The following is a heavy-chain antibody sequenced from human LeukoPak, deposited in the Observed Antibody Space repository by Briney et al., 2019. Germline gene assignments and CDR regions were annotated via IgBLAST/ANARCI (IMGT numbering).Heavy chain of an antibody. V-gene: IGHV3-30*04. CDR1: GFTFSSYA. J-gene: IGHJ4*02. Sequence: PGRSLRLSCAASGFTFSSYAMHWVRQAPGKGLEWVAAISYDGSNKYYADSVKGRFTISRDNSKNTLYLQMNSLRAEDTAVYYCTRTDYYNSSGSWGQGALVTVSS. D-gene: IGHD3-22*01. CDR2: ISYDGSNK. CDR3: TRTDYYNSSGS.